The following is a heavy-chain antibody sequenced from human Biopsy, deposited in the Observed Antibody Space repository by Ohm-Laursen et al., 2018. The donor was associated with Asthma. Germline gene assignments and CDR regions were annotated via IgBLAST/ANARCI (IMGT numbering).Heavy chain of an antibody. V-gene: IGHV3-30-3*01. CDR2: ISYDGSSI. CDR1: RFTYE. D-gene: IGHD4-17*01. CDR3: AKDPRIYGDNVAGMDV. J-gene: IGHJ6*02. Sequence: SLRLSCSASRFTYEMHWVRQAPGKGLEWVAVISYDGSSIYYADSVKGRFTISRDNSKNTLSLQMNSLTVEDTAVYYCAKDPRIYGDNVAGMDVWGQGTAVNVSS.